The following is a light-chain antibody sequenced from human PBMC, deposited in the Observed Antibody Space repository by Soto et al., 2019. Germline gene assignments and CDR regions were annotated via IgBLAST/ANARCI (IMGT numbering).Light chain of an antibody. CDR3: QQYNSFSWT. CDR2: DAS. V-gene: IGKV1-5*01. J-gene: IGKJ1*01. CDR1: QSITIW. Sequence: DIQMTQSPSTLSASVGDSVTITCRASQSITIWLAWYQQKPGKAPKLLIYDASSLEGGVPSRFSGSGSGTEFTLTISGLQPDDFATYCCQQYNSFSWTFGQGTKVDIK.